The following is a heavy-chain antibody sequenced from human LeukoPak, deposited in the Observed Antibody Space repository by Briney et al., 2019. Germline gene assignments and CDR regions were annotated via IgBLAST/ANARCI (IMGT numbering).Heavy chain of an antibody. CDR2: IYYSGTT. CDR3: ARSYYYDSSGTYYYYMDV. D-gene: IGHD3-22*01. V-gene: IGHV4-39*07. Sequence: KPSETLSLTCTVSGGSISSSSYYWGWIRQPPGKGLEWIGSIYYSGTTYYNPSLKSRVTISVDTSKNQFSLKLSSVTAADTAVYYCARSYYYDSSGTYYYYMDVWGKGTTVTVSS. CDR1: GGSISSSSYY. J-gene: IGHJ6*03.